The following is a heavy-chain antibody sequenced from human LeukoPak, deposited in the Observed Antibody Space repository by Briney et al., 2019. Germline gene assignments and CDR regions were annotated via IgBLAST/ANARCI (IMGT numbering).Heavy chain of an antibody. V-gene: IGHV3-66*01. CDR3: ASPPSTVTTYLDY. D-gene: IGHD4-17*01. Sequence: PGGSLRLSCAASGFTVSSNYMSWVRQAPGKGLEWVSVIYSGGATYYADSVKGGFTISRDNSKNTLYLQMNSLRVEDTAVYYCASPPSTVTTYLDYWGQGTLVTVSS. CDR2: IYSGGAT. J-gene: IGHJ4*02. CDR1: GFTVSSNY.